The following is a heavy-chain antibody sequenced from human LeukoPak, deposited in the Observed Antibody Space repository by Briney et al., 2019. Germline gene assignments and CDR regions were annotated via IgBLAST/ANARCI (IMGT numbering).Heavy chain of an antibody. CDR1: GGSISSGSYS. CDR3: ARDRYTLGYCSSTSCYTGYYYYMDV. J-gene: IGHJ6*03. V-gene: IGHV4-30-2*01. D-gene: IGHD2-2*02. CDR2: IYPRGST. Sequence: SETLSLTCAVSGGSISSGSYSWSWIRQPPGKGLEWIGYIYPRGSTYYNPSLKSRVILSLDKSANQFSLNLSSVTAADTAVYYCARDRYTLGYCSSTSCYTGYYYYMDVWGKGTTVTVSS.